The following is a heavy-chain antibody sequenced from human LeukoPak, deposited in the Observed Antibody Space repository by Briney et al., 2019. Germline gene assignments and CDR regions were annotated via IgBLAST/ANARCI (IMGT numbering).Heavy chain of an antibody. CDR2: IRYDGSRK. Sequence: GGSLRLSCAASGFIFSSYGMHWVRQAPDKGLEWVAFIRYDGSRKYYADSVKGRFTISRDNSKNTLYLQMNSLRAEDTAVYYCARAPYGDNGYTAEVADYWGQGTLVTVSS. D-gene: IGHD3-16*01. V-gene: IGHV3-30*02. CDR3: ARAPYGDNGYTAEVADY. CDR1: GFIFSSYG. J-gene: IGHJ4*02.